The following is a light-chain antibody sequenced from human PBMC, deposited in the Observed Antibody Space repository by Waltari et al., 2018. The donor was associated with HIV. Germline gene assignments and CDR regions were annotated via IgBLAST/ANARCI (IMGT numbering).Light chain of an antibody. CDR2: GAS. CDR1: RSIAGN. CDR3: QQYGNSAPYT. J-gene: IGKJ2*01. Sequence: EIVMKQSPATLSVSPGERDTLSCRASRSIAGNLAWYQQNPCQAPRLLIYGASTRATGVPARFSCSGSETDFSLTISSLQSEYFAVYYCQQYGNSAPYTFGQGSKLEIK. V-gene: IGKV3-15*01.